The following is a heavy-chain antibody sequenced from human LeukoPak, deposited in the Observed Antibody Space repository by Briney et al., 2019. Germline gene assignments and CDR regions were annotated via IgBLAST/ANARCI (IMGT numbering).Heavy chain of an antibody. D-gene: IGHD6-13*01. Sequence: GGSLRLSCAASGFTFSSYAMHWVRQAPGKGLEWVAVISYDGSNKYYADSVKGRFTISRDNAKNSLYLQMNSLRAEDTAVYYCARDKSSIAAAGILGYWGQGTLVTVSS. J-gene: IGHJ4*02. CDR2: ISYDGSNK. CDR3: ARDKSSIAAAGILGY. V-gene: IGHV3-30-3*01. CDR1: GFTFSSYA.